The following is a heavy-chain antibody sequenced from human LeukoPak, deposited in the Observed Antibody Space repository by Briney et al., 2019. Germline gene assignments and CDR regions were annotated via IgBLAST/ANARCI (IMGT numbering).Heavy chain of an antibody. Sequence: ASVKVSCKVSGYTLTELSMHWVRQAPGKGLEWMGGFDPEDGETIYAQKFQGRVTMTEDTSTDTAYMELSSLRSEDTAVYYCATYYGGNRLDAFDIWGQGTMVTVSS. CDR1: GYTLTELS. D-gene: IGHD4-23*01. V-gene: IGHV1-24*01. CDR3: ATYYGGNRLDAFDI. CDR2: FDPEDGET. J-gene: IGHJ3*02.